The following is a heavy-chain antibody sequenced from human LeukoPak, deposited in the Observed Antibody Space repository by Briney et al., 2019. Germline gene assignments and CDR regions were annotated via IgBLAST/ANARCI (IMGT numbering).Heavy chain of an antibody. D-gene: IGHD2-15*01. CDR3: ARDYCNGGSCYSYFDY. J-gene: IGHJ4*02. V-gene: IGHV4-59*01. CDR1: GGSISSYY. CDR2: IYYSGST. Sequence: SETLSLTCTVSGGSISSYYWSWIRQPPGKGLEWIGYIYYSGSTNYNPSLKSRVTISVDTSKNQFSLKLSSVTAADTAVYHCARDYCNGGSCYSYFDYWGQGTLVTVSS.